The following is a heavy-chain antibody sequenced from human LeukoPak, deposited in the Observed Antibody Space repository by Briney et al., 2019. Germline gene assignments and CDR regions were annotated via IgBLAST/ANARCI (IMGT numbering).Heavy chain of an antibody. V-gene: IGHV4-38-2*02. CDR1: GYSISSGYY. CDR2: IYHSGST. Sequence: SETLSLTCTVSGYSISSGYYWGWIRQPPGKGLEWIGSIYHSGSTYYNPSLKSRVTISVDTSKNQFSLKLSSVTAADTAVYYCARGGTGFQDFDYWGQGTLVTVSS. CDR3: ARGGTGFQDFDY. J-gene: IGHJ4*02. D-gene: IGHD3-10*01.